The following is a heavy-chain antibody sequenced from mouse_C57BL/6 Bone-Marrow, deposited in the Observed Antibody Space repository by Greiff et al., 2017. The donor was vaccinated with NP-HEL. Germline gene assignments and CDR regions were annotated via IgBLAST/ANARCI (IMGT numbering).Heavy chain of an antibody. V-gene: IGHV1-19*01. J-gene: IGHJ1*03. CDR1: GYTFTDYY. Sequence: VQLKQSGPVLVKPGASVKMSCKASGYTFTDYYMNWVKQSHGKSLEWIGVINPYNGGTSYNQKFKGKATLTVDKSSSTAYMELNSLTSEDSAVYYCARRYDYGSSYDCYFEVWGTGTTVTVSS. D-gene: IGHD1-1*01. CDR2: INPYNGGT. CDR3: ARRYDYGSSYDCYFEV.